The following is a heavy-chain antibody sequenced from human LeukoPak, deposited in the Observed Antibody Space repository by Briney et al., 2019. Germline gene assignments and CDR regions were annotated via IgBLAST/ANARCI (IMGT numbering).Heavy chain of an antibody. Sequence: PGGSLRLSCAASGFTVSSNYMSWVRQAPGKGLEWVSVIYSGGSTYYADSVKGRFTISRDNSKNTLYLQMNSLRAEDTAVYYCAKVKKYSYYYGSGTASPFDYWGQGTLVTVSS. CDR3: AKVKKYSYYYGSGTASPFDY. CDR2: IYSGGST. V-gene: IGHV3-53*01. CDR1: GFTVSSNY. D-gene: IGHD3-10*01. J-gene: IGHJ4*02.